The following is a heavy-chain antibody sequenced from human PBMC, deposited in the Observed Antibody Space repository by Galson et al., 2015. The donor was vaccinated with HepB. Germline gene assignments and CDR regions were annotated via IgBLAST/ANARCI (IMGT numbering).Heavy chain of an antibody. CDR1: GGTFSSYA. Sequence: SVKVSCKASGGTFSSYAISWVRQAPGQGLEWMGGIIPIFGTAKYAQKFQGRVTITADESTSTAYMELSSLRSEDTAVYYCARGGYSSSWYPYFDYWGQGTLVTVSS. D-gene: IGHD6-13*01. CDR2: IIPIFGTA. CDR3: ARGGYSSSWYPYFDY. J-gene: IGHJ4*02. V-gene: IGHV1-69*13.